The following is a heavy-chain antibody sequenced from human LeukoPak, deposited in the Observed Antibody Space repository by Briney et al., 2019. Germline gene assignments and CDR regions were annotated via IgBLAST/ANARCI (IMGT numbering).Heavy chain of an antibody. CDR2: IYPGDSDT. CDR3: ARRPEAARREYYFDY. J-gene: IGHJ4*02. D-gene: IGHD6-6*01. CDR1: GYTFTRHW. V-gene: IGHV5-51*01. Sequence: GESLKISCKGSGYTFTRHWIGWVRQMPGKGLEGMGIIYPGDSDTRYSPSFQGQVTFSADKSINTAYLQWSSLKASDTAMYYCARRPEAARREYYFDYWGQGTVVTVSS.